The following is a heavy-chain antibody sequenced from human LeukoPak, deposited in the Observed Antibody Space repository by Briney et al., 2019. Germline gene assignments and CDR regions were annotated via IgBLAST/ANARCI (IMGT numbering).Heavy chain of an antibody. D-gene: IGHD3-22*01. CDR2: INPDGSET. CDR1: GFSFSNSW. Sequence: GGSLRLSCAASGFSFSNSWMSWVRQAPGQGLEWVANINPDGSETSYVDSVKGRFTISRDNSKNTLYLQMNSLRAEDTAVYYCAKDHYDSGGTYTFDPWGQGTLVTVSS. V-gene: IGHV3-7*01. J-gene: IGHJ5*02. CDR3: AKDHYDSGGTYTFDP.